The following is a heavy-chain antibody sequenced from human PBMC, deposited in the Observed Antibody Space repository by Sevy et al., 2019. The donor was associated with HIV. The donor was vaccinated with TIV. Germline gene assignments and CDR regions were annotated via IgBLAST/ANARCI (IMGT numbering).Heavy chain of an antibody. Sequence: GGSLRLSCAVSGLTVSSNYMTWVRQAPGKGLEWVSVIYSDGSTYYADSVKGRFTISRDKSKNTLDLQMNRLSAEDTAVYYCARGMSMEGSWVGMDVWGQGTTVTVS. CDR3: ARGMSMEGSWVGMDV. D-gene: IGHD3-3*01. J-gene: IGHJ6*02. CDR2: IYSDGST. CDR1: GLTVSSNY. V-gene: IGHV3-53*01.